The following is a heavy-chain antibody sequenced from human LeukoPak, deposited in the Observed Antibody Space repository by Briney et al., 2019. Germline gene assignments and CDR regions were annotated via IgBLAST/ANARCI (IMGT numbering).Heavy chain of an antibody. CDR2: IIPILGIA. V-gene: IGHV1-69*04. CDR1: GGTFSSYA. CDR3: ARVPPGYYDSSGYPYYFDY. D-gene: IGHD3-22*01. Sequence: SVKVSCKASGGTFSSYAISWVRQAPGQGLEWMGRIIPILGIANDAQKFQGRVTITADKSTSTAYMELSSLRSEDTAVYYCARVPPGYYDSSGYPYYFDYWGQGTLVTVSS. J-gene: IGHJ4*02.